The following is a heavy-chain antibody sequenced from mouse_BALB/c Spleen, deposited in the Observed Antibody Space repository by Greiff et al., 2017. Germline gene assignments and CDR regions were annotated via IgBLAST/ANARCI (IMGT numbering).Heavy chain of an antibody. Sequence: QVQLKESGPGLVQPSQSLSITCTVSGFSLTSYGVHWVRQSPGKGLEWLGVIWSGGSTDYNAAFISRLSISKDNSKSQVFFKMNSLQANDTAIYYCARNKVYDYGYFDYWGQGTTLTVSS. D-gene: IGHD2-4*01. CDR2: IWSGGST. J-gene: IGHJ2*01. CDR1: GFSLTSYG. CDR3: ARNKVYDYGYFDY. V-gene: IGHV2-2*02.